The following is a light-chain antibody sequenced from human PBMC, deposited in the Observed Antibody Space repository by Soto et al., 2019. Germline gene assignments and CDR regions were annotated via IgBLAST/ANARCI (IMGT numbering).Light chain of an antibody. J-gene: IGKJ5*01. CDR3: QQYNNLIA. Sequence: IVVPQSPGTLSLSPGARATLSCRASQSVSNNYLAWYQQRPGQAPRLLIFGATSRATGIPDRFSGSGSGTDFTLTISRLEPEDFAVYYCQQYNNLIAFGQGTRLEI. CDR1: QSVSNNY. CDR2: GAT. V-gene: IGKV3-20*01.